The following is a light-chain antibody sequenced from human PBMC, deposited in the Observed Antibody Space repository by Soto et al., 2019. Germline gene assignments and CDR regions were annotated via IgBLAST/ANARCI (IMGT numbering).Light chain of an antibody. Sequence: QSVLTQPASVSGSHGQSITISCTGTSSDVGSYKYVSWYQQHPGKAPKLMIYEVSKRPSGYANRFSGSKSGNTASLTISGLQAEDEADYYCCSYAGSSTYVFGTGTKLTIL. CDR1: SSDVGSYKY. J-gene: IGLJ1*01. CDR3: CSYAGSSTYV. V-gene: IGLV2-23*02. CDR2: EVS.